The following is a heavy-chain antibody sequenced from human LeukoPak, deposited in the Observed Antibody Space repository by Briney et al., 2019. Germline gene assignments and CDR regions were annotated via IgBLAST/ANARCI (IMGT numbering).Heavy chain of an antibody. CDR3: ARDVRGRTPLKLGMKWFDP. Sequence: GGSLRLSCADSGFTFSSYAMSWVRQAPGKGLEWVSAISGSGGNTYYADSVKGRFTISRDNSKNTLYLQMSSLRAEDTAVYYCARDVRGRTPLKLGMKWFDPWGQGTRVTVSS. CDR2: ISGSGGNT. CDR1: GFTFSSYA. V-gene: IGHV3-23*01. D-gene: IGHD7-27*01. J-gene: IGHJ5*02.